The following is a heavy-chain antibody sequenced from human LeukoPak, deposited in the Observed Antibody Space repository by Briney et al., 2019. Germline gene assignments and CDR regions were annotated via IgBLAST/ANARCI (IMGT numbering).Heavy chain of an antibody. CDR2: ISYDGSNK. J-gene: IGHJ4*02. V-gene: IGHV3-30*18. CDR1: GFTFSSYG. D-gene: IGHD3-9*01. Sequence: PGGSLRLSCAASGFTFSSYGMHWVRQAPGKGLEWVAVISYDGSNKYYADSVKGRFNISRDNSKNTLYLQMNSLRAEDTAVCYCAKVLRYFDWLLDGFDYWGQGTLVTVSS. CDR3: AKVLRYFDWLLDGFDY.